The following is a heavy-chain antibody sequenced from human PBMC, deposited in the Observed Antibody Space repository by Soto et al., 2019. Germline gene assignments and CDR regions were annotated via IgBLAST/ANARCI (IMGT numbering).Heavy chain of an antibody. CDR1: GGSISSGGYS. D-gene: IGHD1-1*01. Sequence: QLQLQESGSGLVRPSQTLSLTCAVSGGSISSGGYSWNWIRQPPGKGLEWIGYIYHSGSTLYNPSLTSRGPLSVDKSKNQFSLKLSSVTAADTAVYYCARDQLEGNWFDPWGQGTLVTVSS. V-gene: IGHV4-30-2*01. CDR2: IYHSGST. J-gene: IGHJ5*02. CDR3: ARDQLEGNWFDP.